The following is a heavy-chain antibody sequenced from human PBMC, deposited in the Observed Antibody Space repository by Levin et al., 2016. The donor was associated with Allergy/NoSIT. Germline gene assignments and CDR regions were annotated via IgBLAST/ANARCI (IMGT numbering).Heavy chain of an antibody. D-gene: IGHD2-2*01. CDR3: ARDARYCSSTSCYYWFDP. CDR2: IYYSGST. Sequence: SETLSLTCTVSGGSISSYYWSWIRQPPGKGLEWIGYIYYSGSTNYNPSLKSRVTISVDTSKNQFSLKLSSVTAADTAVYYCARDARYCSSTSCYYWFDPWGQGTLVTVSS. CDR1: GGSISSYY. V-gene: IGHV4-59*01. J-gene: IGHJ5*02.